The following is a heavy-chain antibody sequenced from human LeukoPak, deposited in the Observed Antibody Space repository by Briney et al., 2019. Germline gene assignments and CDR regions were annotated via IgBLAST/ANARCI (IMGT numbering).Heavy chain of an antibody. CDR1: GFTFTTYS. CDR2: ISTRDTFI. Sequence: GGSLRLSCEASGFTFTTYSMTWVRQTPGEGLEWVSSISTRDTFINYADSVKGRFTISRDNAKNSLSLQMTSLRAEDTAMYYCARWRPRSDALDVWGKGTMVMVSS. CDR3: ARWRPRSDALDV. J-gene: IGHJ3*01. V-gene: IGHV3-21*01. D-gene: IGHD3-3*01.